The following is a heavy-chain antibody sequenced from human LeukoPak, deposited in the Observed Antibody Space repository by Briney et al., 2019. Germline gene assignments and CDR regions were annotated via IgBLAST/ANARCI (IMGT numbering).Heavy chain of an antibody. V-gene: IGHV3-20*01. CDR2: INWNGGST. CDR3: ARGLDPFYYYDNSGPTAGYMDV. J-gene: IGHJ6*03. Sequence: GGSLRLSCAASGFTFDDYGMSWVRQAPGKGLEWVSGINWNGGSTGYADSVKGRFTISRDNAKNSLYLQMNSLRAEDTALYHCARGLDPFYYYDNSGPTAGYMDVWSKGTTVTVSS. CDR1: GFTFDDYG. D-gene: IGHD3-22*01.